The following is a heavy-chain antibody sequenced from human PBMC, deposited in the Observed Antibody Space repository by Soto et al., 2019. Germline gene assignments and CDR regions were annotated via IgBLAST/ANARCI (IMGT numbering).Heavy chain of an antibody. J-gene: IGHJ6*02. CDR3: ARSYSSGFPYYYYGMDV. CDR1: GYNFTSYY. V-gene: IGHV1-46*01. D-gene: IGHD6-19*01. CDR2: INPSGGST. Sequence: QVQLVQSGAEVKKPGASVKVSCKACGYNFTSYYMHWVRQAPGQGLEWMGIINPSGGSTSYAQKFQGRVTMTRDTSTSTVYMELSSLRTEDTAVYYCARSYSSGFPYYYYGMDVWGQGTTVTVSS.